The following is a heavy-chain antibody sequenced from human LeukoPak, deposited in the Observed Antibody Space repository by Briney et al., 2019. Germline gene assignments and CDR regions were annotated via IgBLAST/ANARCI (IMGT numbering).Heavy chain of an antibody. CDR2: ISGSGGST. J-gene: IGHJ1*01. CDR1: GFTFSSYA. Sequence: QSGGSLRLSCAASGFTFSSYAMSWVRQAPGKGLEWVSAISGSGGSTYYADSVKGRFTISRDNSKNTLYLQMNSLRAEDTAVYYCAKSGGGSCYSGMQHWGQGTLVTVSS. V-gene: IGHV3-23*01. CDR3: AKSGGGSCYSGMQH. D-gene: IGHD2-15*01.